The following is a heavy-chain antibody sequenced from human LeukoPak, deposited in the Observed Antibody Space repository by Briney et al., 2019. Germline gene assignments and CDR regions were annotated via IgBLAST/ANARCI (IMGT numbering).Heavy chain of an antibody. CDR1: GGSISSYY. CDR3: ARDRSGLVY. Sequence: PSETLSLTCTVSGGSISSYYWSWIRQPPGKGLEWIGYISYSGSTNYTPSLKSRVTMSVDTSKNQYSLNLSSVSAADTAVYYCARDRSGLVYWGQGTLVTVSS. J-gene: IGHJ4*02. D-gene: IGHD2-15*01. V-gene: IGHV4-59*13. CDR2: ISYSGST.